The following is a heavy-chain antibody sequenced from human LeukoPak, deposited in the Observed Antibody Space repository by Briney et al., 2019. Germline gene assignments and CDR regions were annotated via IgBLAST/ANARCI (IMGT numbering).Heavy chain of an antibody. Sequence: PGGSLRLSCAASGFTFNGYWMSWVRQAPGKGLEWVANIKEDGSAQYYVGSVKGRFTISRDNAKNSLYLQMNSLRAEDTAVYYCARRWDFWSYNYYYYMDVWGKGTTVTVSS. J-gene: IGHJ6*03. CDR3: ARRWDFWSYNYYYYMDV. CDR2: IKEDGSAQ. D-gene: IGHD3-3*01. CDR1: GFTFNGYW. V-gene: IGHV3-7*01.